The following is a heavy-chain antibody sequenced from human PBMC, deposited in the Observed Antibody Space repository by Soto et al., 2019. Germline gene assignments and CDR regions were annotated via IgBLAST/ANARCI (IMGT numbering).Heavy chain of an antibody. D-gene: IGHD2-15*01. Sequence: QVQLQESGPGLVRPSETLSLTCIVSGGSVRGGDFFWSWIRQPPGKGLEGIGYTDYSGRTNYNPSLESRVTISVDTSKNQFSLNLRSVTAEDTAVYYCAREDAGVFATLYYFDYWGQGTLVTVSS. CDR1: GGSVRGGDFF. V-gene: IGHV4-61*08. J-gene: IGHJ4*02. CDR3: AREDAGVFATLYYFDY. CDR2: TDYSGRT.